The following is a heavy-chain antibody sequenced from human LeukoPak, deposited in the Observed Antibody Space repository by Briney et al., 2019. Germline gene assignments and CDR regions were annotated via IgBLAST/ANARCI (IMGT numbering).Heavy chain of an antibody. Sequence: HPGGSLRLSCAVSGFAFGSEAMSWVRQSPARGLEWVASISPGGGTTYYADYVKGRFTISRDNSKNTLYLQMNSLRAEDTAVYYCAKGVIVITSYFQHWGQGTLVTVSS. CDR1: GFAFGSEA. D-gene: IGHD3-16*02. J-gene: IGHJ1*01. CDR2: ISPGGGTT. CDR3: AKGVIVITSYFQH. V-gene: IGHV3-23*01.